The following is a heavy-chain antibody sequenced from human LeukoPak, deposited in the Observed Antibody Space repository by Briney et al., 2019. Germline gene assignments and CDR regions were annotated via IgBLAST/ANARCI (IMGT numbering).Heavy chain of an antibody. CDR2: INPSGGST. V-gene: IGHV1-46*01. J-gene: IGHJ4*02. CDR3: TRVDYYGSGNYYNFFY. D-gene: IGHD3-10*01. Sequence: VRQAPGQXLEWMGIINPSGGSTSYAQKFQGRVTMTRDMSTSTVYMELSSLRSEDTAVYYCTRVDYYGSGNYYNFFYWGQGTLVTVSS.